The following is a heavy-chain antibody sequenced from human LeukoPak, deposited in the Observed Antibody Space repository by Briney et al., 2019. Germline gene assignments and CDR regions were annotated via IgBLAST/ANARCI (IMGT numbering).Heavy chain of an antibody. Sequence: SETLSLTCTVSGGSISHYYWSWIRQSPEKGLEWIGYIHYSGSTKYNPSLKSRFTISVDTSKSQFSLKLTSVTAADTAVYYCARHDEDAFDIWGQGTMVTVSS. V-gene: IGHV4-59*08. CDR2: IHYSGST. CDR3: ARHDEDAFDI. CDR1: GGSISHYY. J-gene: IGHJ3*02.